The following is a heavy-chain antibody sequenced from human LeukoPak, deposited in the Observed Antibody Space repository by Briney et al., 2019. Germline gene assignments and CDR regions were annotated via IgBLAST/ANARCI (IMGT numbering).Heavy chain of an antibody. J-gene: IGHJ4*02. CDR3: ARVAGSGYDPYYLDY. CDR2: INPSGDSL. D-gene: IGHD5-12*01. CDR1: GYTFTSYY. Sequence: ASVKVSCKASGYTFTSYYMHWVRQAPGQGLEWMGIINPSGDSLSYAQKFQGRITMTRDTSTSTVYMELSSLRSDDTATYYCARVAGSGYDPYYLDYWGQGTLVTVS. V-gene: IGHV1-46*01.